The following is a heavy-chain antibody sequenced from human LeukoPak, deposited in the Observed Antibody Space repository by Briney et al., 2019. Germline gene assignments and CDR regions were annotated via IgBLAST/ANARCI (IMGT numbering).Heavy chain of an antibody. CDR1: GDSISSSSSY. CDR2: IYYSGSN. CDR3: ARHRSGWLQSSFDY. V-gene: IGHV4-39*01. D-gene: IGHD5-24*01. J-gene: IGHJ4*02. Sequence: SETLSLTCTVSGDSISSSSSYWGWIRQPPGKGLEWVGSIYYSGSNFDNPALKSRVTISVDTSKNQFSLKLSSVTAADTAVYYCARHRSGWLQSSFDYWGQGTLVTVSS.